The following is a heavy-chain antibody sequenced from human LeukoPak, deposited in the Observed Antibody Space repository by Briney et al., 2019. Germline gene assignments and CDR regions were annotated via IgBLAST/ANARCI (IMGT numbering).Heavy chain of an antibody. D-gene: IGHD6-19*01. V-gene: IGHV4-34*01. CDR1: GGSFSGYY. CDR2: INHSGST. CDR3: ARGSNLRIAVAGDAFDI. J-gene: IGHJ3*02. Sequence: SETLSLTCAAYGGSFSGYYWSWIRQPPGKGLEWIGEINHSGSTNYNPSLKSRVTISVDTSKNQFSLKLSSVTAADTAVYYCARGSNLRIAVAGDAFDIWGQGTMVTVSS.